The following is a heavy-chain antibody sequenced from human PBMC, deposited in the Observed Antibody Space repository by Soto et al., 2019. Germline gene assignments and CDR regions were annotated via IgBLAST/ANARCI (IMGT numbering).Heavy chain of an antibody. CDR3: AKDVRGWPSLGDY. V-gene: IGHV3-23*01. Sequence: PGGSLRLSCAASGFTFSSYAMSWVRQAPGKGLEWASTISGSGCSTYYADSVKGRFTISRDNSKNTLYLQMNSLRAEDTAVYYCAKDVRGWPSLGDYWGQGALVTVSS. CDR1: GFTFSSYA. J-gene: IGHJ4*02. CDR2: ISGSGCST. D-gene: IGHD3-16*01.